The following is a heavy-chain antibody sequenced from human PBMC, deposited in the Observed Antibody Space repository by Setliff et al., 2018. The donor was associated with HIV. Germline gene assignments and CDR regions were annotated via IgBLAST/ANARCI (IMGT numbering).Heavy chain of an antibody. CDR2: INPSGVRT. D-gene: IGHD3-22*01. Sequence: GASVKVSCKAYGYTFTNYYIHWLRQAPGQGLEWMGLINPSGVRTSYAQKLQGRLTMTRDTSRSAVYMELSSLRSEDTAVYYCACCYDDSSGPTDAFDIWGQGTVVTVSS. CDR3: ACCYDDSSGPTDAFDI. V-gene: IGHV1-46*01. J-gene: IGHJ3*02. CDR1: GYTFTNYY.